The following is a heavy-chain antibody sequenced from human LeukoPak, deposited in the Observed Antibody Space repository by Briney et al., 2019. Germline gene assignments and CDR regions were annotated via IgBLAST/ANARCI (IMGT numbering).Heavy chain of an antibody. V-gene: IGHV1-2*02. Sequence: ASVKVSCKASGYTFTGNYMHWVRQAPGQGLEWMGWINPNSGGTNYAQKFQGRVTMTRDTSISTAYMELSRLRSDDTAVYYCARPGDYGVWWFDPWGQGTLVTVSS. CDR2: INPNSGGT. J-gene: IGHJ5*02. CDR3: ARPGDYGVWWFDP. CDR1: GYTFTGNY. D-gene: IGHD4-17*01.